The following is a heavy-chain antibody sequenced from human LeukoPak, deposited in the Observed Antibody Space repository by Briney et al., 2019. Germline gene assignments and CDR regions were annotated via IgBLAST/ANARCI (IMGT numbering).Heavy chain of an antibody. CDR2: INHSGST. Sequence: PSETLSLTCAVYGGSFSGYYWSWIRQPPGKGLEWIGEINHSGSTNYNPSLKSRVTISVDTSKNQFSLKLSSVTAADTAVYYCARGHYDFWSGYYTGLSENYIDVWGKGTTVTVSS. CDR1: GGSFSGYY. V-gene: IGHV4-34*01. D-gene: IGHD3-3*01. J-gene: IGHJ6*03. CDR3: ARGHYDFWSGYYTGLSENYIDV.